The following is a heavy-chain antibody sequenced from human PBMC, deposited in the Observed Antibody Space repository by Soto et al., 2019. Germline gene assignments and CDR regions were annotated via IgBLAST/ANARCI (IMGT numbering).Heavy chain of an antibody. CDR1: EYTFTTYD. CDR3: VVATADAFDI. D-gene: IGHD5-12*01. Sequence: GASVKVSCKASEYTFTTYDINWLRQATGQGLEWMGWMNPNSGNTGYPRNFQGRVTLTRNTSTSTSYMELSSLRSEDTAVYYCVVATADAFDIWG. V-gene: IGHV1-8*01. CDR2: MNPNSGNT. J-gene: IGHJ3*02.